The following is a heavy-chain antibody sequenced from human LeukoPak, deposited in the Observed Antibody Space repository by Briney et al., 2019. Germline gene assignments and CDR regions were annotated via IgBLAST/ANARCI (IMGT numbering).Heavy chain of an antibody. Sequence: SETLSLTCAVYGGSFSGYYWSWIRQPPGKGLEWIGEINHSGSTNYNPSLKSRVTISVDTSKNQFSLRLSSVTAADTAVYYCAREQIVLRYFDWLPGWFDPWGQGTLVTVSS. CDR1: GGSFSGYY. J-gene: IGHJ5*02. V-gene: IGHV4-34*01. CDR2: INHSGST. D-gene: IGHD3-9*01. CDR3: AREQIVLRYFDWLPGWFDP.